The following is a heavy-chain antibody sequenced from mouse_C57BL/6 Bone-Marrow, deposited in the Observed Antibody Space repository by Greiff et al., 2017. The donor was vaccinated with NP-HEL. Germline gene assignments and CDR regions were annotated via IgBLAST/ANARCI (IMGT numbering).Heavy chain of an antibody. V-gene: IGHV1-78*01. CDR1: GYTFTDHT. J-gene: IGHJ1*03. Sequence: VQLVESDAELVKPGASVKISCKVSGYTFTDHTIHWMKQRPEQGLEWIGYIYPRDGSTKYNVKFKGTATLTADKSSSTAYMQLISLTSEDSAVYFCAVTTVVAPFDVWGTGTTVTVSS. CDR3: AVTTVVAPFDV. D-gene: IGHD1-1*01. CDR2: IYPRDGST.